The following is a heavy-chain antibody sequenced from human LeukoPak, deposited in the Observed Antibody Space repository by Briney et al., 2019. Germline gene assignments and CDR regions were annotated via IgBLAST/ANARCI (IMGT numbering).Heavy chain of an antibody. Sequence: GESLKISCKGSGYTFTSYWIGWGRQMPGKGLEWMGIIYPDDSDTRYSPSFQGQVTISADKSISTAYLQWSSLKASDTAMYYCARQRAWRELGAFDIWGLGTMVTVS. CDR2: IYPDDSDT. CDR1: GYTFTSYW. V-gene: IGHV5-51*01. J-gene: IGHJ3*02. CDR3: ARQRAWRELGAFDI. D-gene: IGHD1-26*01.